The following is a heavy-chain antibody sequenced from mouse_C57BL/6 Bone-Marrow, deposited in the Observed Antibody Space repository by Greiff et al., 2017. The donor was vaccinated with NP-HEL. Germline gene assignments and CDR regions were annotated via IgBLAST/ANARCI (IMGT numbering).Heavy chain of an antibody. Sequence: VHLVESGPELVKPGASVKISCKASGYSFTSYYIHWVKQRPGQGLEWIGWIYPGSGNTKYNEKFKGKATLTADTSSSTAYMQLSSLTSEDSAVYYCARSGGGGFAYWGQGTLVTVSA. CDR1: GYSFTSYY. D-gene: IGHD3-2*02. CDR3: ARSGGGGFAY. V-gene: IGHV1-66*01. J-gene: IGHJ3*01. CDR2: IYPGSGNT.